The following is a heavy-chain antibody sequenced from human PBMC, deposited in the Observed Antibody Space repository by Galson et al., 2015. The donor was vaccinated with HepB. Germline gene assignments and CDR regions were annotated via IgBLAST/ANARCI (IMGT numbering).Heavy chain of an antibody. J-gene: IGHJ4*02. CDR2: ISASGGSI. D-gene: IGHD2-15*01. CDR1: GFTYRTYA. V-gene: IGHV3-23*01. CDR3: AKDRGYCSGGTCYWDF. Sequence: SLRLSCAASGFTYRTYAMSWVRQAPGKGLEWVSSISASGGSIYNEDSVKGRFTISRDNSKNTLYLQMNSLRAEDTAVYYCAKDRGYCSGGTCYWDFWGQGTLVTVSS.